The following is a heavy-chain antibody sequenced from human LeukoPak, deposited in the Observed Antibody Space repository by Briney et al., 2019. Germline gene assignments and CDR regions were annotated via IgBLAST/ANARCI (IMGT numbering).Heavy chain of an antibody. V-gene: IGHV5-51*01. CDR2: IYPGDSDT. J-gene: IGHJ4*02. CDR1: GYSFTSYW. CDR3: ARHNREDFDY. Sequence: GESLKISCKGSGYSFTSYWIGWVRQMPGKGLEWMGIIYPGDSDTRYSPSFQGQVTISADKSISTAYVQWSSLKATDTAIYYCARHNREDFDYWGQGTLVTVSS. D-gene: IGHD2/OR15-2a*01.